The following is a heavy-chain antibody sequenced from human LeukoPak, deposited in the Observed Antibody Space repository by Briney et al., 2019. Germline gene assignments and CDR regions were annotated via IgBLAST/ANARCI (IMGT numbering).Heavy chain of an antibody. CDR2: ISSTSTT. J-gene: IGHJ4*02. D-gene: IGHD3-10*01. CDR3: AAAGDY. CDR1: GFTFSSYA. Sequence: GGSLRLSCAASGFTFSSYAMHWVRQAPGKGLEWVSHISSTSTTYYADSVKGRFTTSRDNAKNLLYLQMNSLRDEDTAVYYCAAAGDYWGQGTLVTVSS. V-gene: IGHV3-48*02.